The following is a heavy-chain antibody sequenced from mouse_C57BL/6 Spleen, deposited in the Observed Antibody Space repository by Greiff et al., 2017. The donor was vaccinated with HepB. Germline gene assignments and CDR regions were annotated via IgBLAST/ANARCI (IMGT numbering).Heavy chain of an antibody. J-gene: IGHJ2*01. V-gene: IGHV1-54*01. Sequence: VQLQQSGAELVRPGTSVKVSCKASGYAFTNYLIEWVKQRPGQGLAWIGVINPGSGGTNYNEKFKGKATLTADKSSSTAYMQLSSLTSEDSAVYFCARSDSSGHFDYWGQGTTLTVSS. D-gene: IGHD3-2*02. CDR3: ARSDSSGHFDY. CDR2: INPGSGGT. CDR1: GYAFTNYL.